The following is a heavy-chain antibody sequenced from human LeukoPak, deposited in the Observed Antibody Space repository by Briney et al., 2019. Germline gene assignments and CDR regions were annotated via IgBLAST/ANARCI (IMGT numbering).Heavy chain of an antibody. J-gene: IGHJ4*02. CDR3: ARDPIIDN. V-gene: IGHV3-7*01. CDR1: GFTFSDHY. D-gene: IGHD3-3*01. Sequence: PGGSLRLSCAASGFTFSDHYMDWVRQAPGKGLEWVANIKQDGSEKYYVDSVKGRFTISRDNAKNSLYLQMNSLRAEDTAVYYCARDPIIDNWGQGTLVTVSS. CDR2: IKQDGSEK.